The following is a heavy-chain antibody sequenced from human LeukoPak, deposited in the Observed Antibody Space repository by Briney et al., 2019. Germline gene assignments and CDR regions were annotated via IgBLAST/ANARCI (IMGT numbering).Heavy chain of an antibody. CDR2: ISGSGGST. CDR1: GFTFSSYA. D-gene: IGHD2-21*02. CDR3: AKFVVVTGYYYYGMDV. Sequence: GGSLRLSGAASGFTFSSYAMSWVRQAPGKGLEWVSAISGSGGSTYYADSVKGRFTISRDNSKNTLYLQMNSLRAEDTAVYYCAKFVVVTGYYYYGMDVWGQGTTVTVSS. V-gene: IGHV3-23*01. J-gene: IGHJ6*02.